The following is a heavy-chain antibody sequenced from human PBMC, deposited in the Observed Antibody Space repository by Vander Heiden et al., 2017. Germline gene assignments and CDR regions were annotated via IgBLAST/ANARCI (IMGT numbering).Heavy chain of an antibody. Sequence: QVQLVESGGGVVQPGRSLRLSCAASGFTFSSYAMHWVRQGPGKGLGWVAVISYDGSNKYYADSVKGRFTISRDNSKNTLYLQMNSLRAEDTAVYYCARDSGTIFGVTAYWGQGTLVTVSS. D-gene: IGHD3-3*01. CDR2: ISYDGSNK. J-gene: IGHJ4*02. CDR3: ARDSGTIFGVTAY. CDR1: GFTFSSYA. V-gene: IGHV3-30-3*01.